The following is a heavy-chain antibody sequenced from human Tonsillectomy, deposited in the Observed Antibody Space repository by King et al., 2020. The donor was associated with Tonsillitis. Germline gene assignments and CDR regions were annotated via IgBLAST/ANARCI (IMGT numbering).Heavy chain of an antibody. J-gene: IGHJ3*02. D-gene: IGHD3-10*01. CDR2: IYWDDDK. Sequence: TLKESGPTLVKPTQTLTLTCTFSGFSLSTSGVGVGWIRQPPGKALEWLALIYWDDDKRYSPSLKSRLTITKDTSKNQVVLTMTNMDPVDTATYYCARTYYYGSGPGAAFDIWGHGTMVTVSS. CDR1: GFSLSTSGVG. V-gene: IGHV2-5*02. CDR3: ARTYYYGSGPGAAFDI.